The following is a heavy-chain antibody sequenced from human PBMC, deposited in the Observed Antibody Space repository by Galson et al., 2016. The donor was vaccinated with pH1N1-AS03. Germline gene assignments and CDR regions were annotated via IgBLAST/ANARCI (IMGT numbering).Heavy chain of an antibody. CDR3: TRASGSGWYGSYYDY. V-gene: IGHV3-30*04. D-gene: IGHD6-19*01. J-gene: IGHJ4*02. Sequence: SLRLSCAASGFSFSTYSVHWVRQAPGRGLEWVALISYDGTKKFYADSVRGRFTISRDTSKNTVYLQMNSLRVEDTAVYYCTRASGSGWYGSYYDYWGQGILVTVSS. CDR1: GFSFSTYS. CDR2: ISYDGTKK.